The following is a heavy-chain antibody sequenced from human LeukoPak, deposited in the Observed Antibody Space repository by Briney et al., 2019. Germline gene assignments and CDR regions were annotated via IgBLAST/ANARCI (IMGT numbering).Heavy chain of an antibody. J-gene: IGHJ5*02. CDR1: GYTFTGYA. CDR2: ISPDNGNT. CDR3: AIRGVTACLDP. D-gene: IGHD3-10*01. Sequence: GASVKVSCKASGYTFTGYAMHWVRQAPGQRLEWMGWISPDNGNTKYSQDFQGRVTITRDTSASTAYMELRSLRSEDTAVYYCAIRGVTACLDPWGQGTLVTVSS. V-gene: IGHV1-3*01.